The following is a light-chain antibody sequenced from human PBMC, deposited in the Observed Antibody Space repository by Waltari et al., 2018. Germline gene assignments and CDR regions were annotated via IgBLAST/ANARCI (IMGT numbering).Light chain of an antibody. V-gene: IGKV1-39*01. J-gene: IGKJ4*01. CDR3: QQSYSTLT. CDR1: QSINSY. Sequence: IQITQSPSSLSASLGDSVPITCRASQSINSYLNWYQQKPGKAPKLLIYAASSLQSGVPSRFSGRGSGTDFTLTISSLQPEDFATYYCQQSYSTLTFGGGTKVEIK. CDR2: AAS.